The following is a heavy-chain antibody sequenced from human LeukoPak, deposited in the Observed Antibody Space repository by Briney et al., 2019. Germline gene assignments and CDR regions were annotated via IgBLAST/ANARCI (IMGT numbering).Heavy chain of an antibody. CDR2: IRYDGSNK. V-gene: IGHV3-30*02. J-gene: IGHJ4*02. D-gene: IGHD6-19*01. CDR3: AKDGGYSSGWDYFDY. Sequence: GGSLRLSCAASGFTFSSYGMHWVRQAPGKGLEWVAFIRYDGSNKYYADSVKGRFTISRDNSKNTLYLQMNSLRAEDTAVYYCAKDGGYSSGWDYFDYWGQGTLVTVSS. CDR1: GFTFSSYG.